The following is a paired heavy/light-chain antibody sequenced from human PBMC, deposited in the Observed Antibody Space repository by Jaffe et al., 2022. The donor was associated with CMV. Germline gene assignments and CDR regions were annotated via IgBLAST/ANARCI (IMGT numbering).Heavy chain of an antibody. V-gene: IGHV4-59*08. CDR3: ARLRYSSGWYGWAFDY. CDR2: IYYSGST. Sequence: QLQLQESGPGLVKPSETLSLTCTVSGGSISSYYWSWIRQPPGKGLEWIGYIYYSGSTKYNPSLQSRVTISVDTSKNQFSLKLNSVTAADTAVYYCARLRYSSGWYGWAFDYWGQGTLVPVSS. J-gene: IGHJ4*02. CDR1: GGSISSYY. D-gene: IGHD6-19*01.
Light chain of an antibody. CDR2: DVS. CDR3: SSYTSSNNYV. J-gene: IGLJ1*01. V-gene: IGLV2-14*03. CDR1: STDVGGYNY. Sequence: QSVLTQPASVSGSPGQSITISCTGTSTDVGGYNYVSWYQQHPGKAPKLMIYDVSSRPSGVSHRFSGSKSGNTASLTISGLQAEDEADYYCSSYTSSNNYVFGTETKVTVL.